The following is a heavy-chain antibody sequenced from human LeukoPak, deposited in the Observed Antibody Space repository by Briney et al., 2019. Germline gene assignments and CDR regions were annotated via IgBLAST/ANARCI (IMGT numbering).Heavy chain of an antibody. Sequence: SETLSLTCAVYGGSFSGYYWSWIRQPPGKGLEWIGEINHSGSTNYNPSLTSRVTISVGTSKNQFSLKLSSVTAADTAVYYCARGRRSGYSYRFDYWGQGTLVTVSS. CDR1: GGSFSGYY. V-gene: IGHV4-34*01. J-gene: IGHJ4*02. CDR2: INHSGST. D-gene: IGHD5-18*01. CDR3: ARGRRSGYSYRFDY.